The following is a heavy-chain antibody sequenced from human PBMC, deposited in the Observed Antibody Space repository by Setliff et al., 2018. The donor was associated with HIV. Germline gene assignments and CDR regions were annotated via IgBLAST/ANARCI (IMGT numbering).Heavy chain of an antibody. D-gene: IGHD3-9*01. CDR2: INPSGGST. Sequence: GASVKVSCKASGYTFTSYYMHWVRQAPGQGLEWMGIINPSGGSTSYAQKFQGRVTMTRDTSTSTAYMELSGLTSEDTAVYYCASPRLDWSFSHFDYWGQGTPVTVSS. CDR3: ASPRLDWSFSHFDY. V-gene: IGHV1-46*01. CDR1: GYTFTSYY. J-gene: IGHJ4*02.